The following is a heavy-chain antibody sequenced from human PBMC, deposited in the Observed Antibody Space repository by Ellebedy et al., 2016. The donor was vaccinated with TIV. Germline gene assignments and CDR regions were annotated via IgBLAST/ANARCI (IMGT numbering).Heavy chain of an antibody. V-gene: IGHV3-7*01. CDR3: VTDGSYGDYLSPTHAFEI. D-gene: IGHD4-17*01. J-gene: IGHJ3*02. CDR2: IKQDGSGK. Sequence: GGSLRLSCAASGFSFRSYWMSWVRQAPGRGLEWVANIKQDGSGKYHVDSVRGRFTISRDNARNALYLQMNSLTVEDTAVYYCVTDGSYGDYLSPTHAFEIWGQGTVVAVSS. CDR1: GFSFRSYW.